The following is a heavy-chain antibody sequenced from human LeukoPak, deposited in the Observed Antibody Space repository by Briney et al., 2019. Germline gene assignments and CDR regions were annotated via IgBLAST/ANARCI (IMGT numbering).Heavy chain of an antibody. D-gene: IGHD1-26*01. CDR1: GGSISSYH. V-gene: IGHV4-59*08. Sequence: PSETLSLTCTVSGGSISSYHWSWIRQPPGKGLEWIGYIYYSGSTNYNPSLKSRVTISVDTSKNQFSLKLSSVTAADTAVYYCASTDGGSYGMEYYYYGMDVWGQGTTVTVSS. CDR3: ASTDGGSYGMEYYYYGMDV. J-gene: IGHJ6*02. CDR2: IYYSGST.